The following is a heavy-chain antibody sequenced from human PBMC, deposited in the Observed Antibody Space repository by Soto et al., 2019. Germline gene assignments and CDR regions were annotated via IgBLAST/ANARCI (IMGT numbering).Heavy chain of an antibody. Sequence: PGGSLRLSCAASGFAFNTYSMHWVRQAPGRGLEWVAVISYDGSNKFYADSVKGRFTISRDNSRNTVYLQMNSLRAEDTAVYHCVRDLLGSGGHFDYWGQGTPVTVSS. CDR3: VRDLLGSGGHFDY. CDR1: GFAFNTYS. V-gene: IGHV3-30-3*01. J-gene: IGHJ4*02. CDR2: ISYDGSNK. D-gene: IGHD7-27*01.